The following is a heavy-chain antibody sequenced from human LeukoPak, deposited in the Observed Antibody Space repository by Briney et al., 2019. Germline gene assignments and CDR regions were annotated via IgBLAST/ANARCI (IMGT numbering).Heavy chain of an antibody. D-gene: IGHD3-9*01. CDR3: ARSYDILTGYNWFDP. CDR2: IYTSGST. Sequence: PSETLSLTCTVSGGSISSYYWSWIRQPAGKGLEWIGRIYTSGSTNYNPSLKSRVTMSVDTSKNQFSLKLSSVTAADTAVYYCARSYDILTGYNWFDPWGQGTLVTVSS. V-gene: IGHV4-4*07. J-gene: IGHJ5*02. CDR1: GGSISSYY.